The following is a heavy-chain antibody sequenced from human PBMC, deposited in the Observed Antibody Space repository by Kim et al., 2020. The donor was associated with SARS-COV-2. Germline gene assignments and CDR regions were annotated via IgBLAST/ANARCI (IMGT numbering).Heavy chain of an antibody. CDR1: GYSFTSYW. D-gene: IGHD6-6*01. CDR2: IDPSDSYT. V-gene: IGHV5-10-1*01. Sequence: GESLKISCKGSGYSFTSYWISWVRQMPGKGLEWMGRIDPSDSYTNYSPSFQGHVTISADKSISTAYLQWSSLKASDTAMYYCARQEGSSSGSAYHYYYGMDVWGQGTTVTVSS. J-gene: IGHJ6*02. CDR3: ARQEGSSSGSAYHYYYGMDV.